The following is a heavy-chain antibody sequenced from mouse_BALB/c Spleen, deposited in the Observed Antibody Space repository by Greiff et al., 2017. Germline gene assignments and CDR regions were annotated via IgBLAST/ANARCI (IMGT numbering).Heavy chain of an antibody. CDR1: GFTFSDYY. Sequence: EVQLVESGGGLVKPGGSLKLSCAASGFTFSDYYMYWVRQTPEKRLEWVATISDGGSYTYYPDSVKGRFTISRDNAKNNLYLQMSSLKSEDTAMYYCARGNYGNYGWFAYWGQGTLVTVSA. D-gene: IGHD2-1*01. V-gene: IGHV5-4*02. CDR2: ISDGGSYT. CDR3: ARGNYGNYGWFAY. J-gene: IGHJ3*01.